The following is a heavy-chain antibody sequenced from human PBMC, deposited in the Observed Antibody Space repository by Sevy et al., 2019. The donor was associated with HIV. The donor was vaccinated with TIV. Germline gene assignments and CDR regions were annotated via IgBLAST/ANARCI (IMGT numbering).Heavy chain of an antibody. V-gene: IGHV1-46*01. Sequence: ASMKVSCKASGYTFTSYYMHWVRQAPGQGLEWMGIINPSGGSTSYAQKFQGRVTMTRDTSTSTVYMELSSLRSEDTAVYYCARGPGGTANYPHYYYGIDVWGQGTTVTVSS. D-gene: IGHD5-18*01. CDR2: INPSGGST. CDR1: GYTFTSYY. CDR3: ARGPGGTANYPHYYYGIDV. J-gene: IGHJ6*02.